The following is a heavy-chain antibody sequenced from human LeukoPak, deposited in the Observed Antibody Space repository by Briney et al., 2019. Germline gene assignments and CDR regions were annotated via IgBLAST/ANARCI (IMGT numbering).Heavy chain of an antibody. Sequence: ASVKVSCKASGYTFTSYAMNWVRQAPGQGLEWMGWINTNTGNPTYAQGFTGRFVFSLDTSVSTAYLQISSLKAEDTAVYYCARAIQESSGWYLAHPNPYYYYYGMDVWGQGTTVTVSS. V-gene: IGHV7-4-1*02. CDR1: GYTFTSYA. D-gene: IGHD6-19*01. J-gene: IGHJ6*02. CDR2: INTNTGNP. CDR3: ARAIQESSGWYLAHPNPYYYYYGMDV.